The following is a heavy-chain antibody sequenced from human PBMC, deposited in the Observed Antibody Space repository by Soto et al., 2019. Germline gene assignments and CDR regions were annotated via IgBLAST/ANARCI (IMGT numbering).Heavy chain of an antibody. D-gene: IGHD6-6*01. CDR1: GGTISSYT. CDR2: IIPILGIA. V-gene: IGHV1-69*04. J-gene: IGHJ4*02. Sequence: SLKVSCKASGGTISSYTISWVRQKPGQGLEWMGRIIPILGIANYAQKFQGRVTITADKSTSTAYMELSSLRSEDTAVYYCARDPRGGSSSSAPHFDYWGQGTLVTGSS. CDR3: ARDPRGGSSSSAPHFDY.